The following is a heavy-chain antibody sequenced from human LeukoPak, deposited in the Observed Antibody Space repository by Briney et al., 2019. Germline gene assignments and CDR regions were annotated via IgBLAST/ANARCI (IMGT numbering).Heavy chain of an antibody. J-gene: IGHJ4*02. CDR2: ISYDGSNK. CDR1: GFTFSSYG. D-gene: IGHD2-15*01. CDR3: ITGAGYCSGGSCPPGSIFDY. V-gene: IGHV3-30*03. Sequence: GGSLRLSCAASGFTFSSYGMHWVRQAPGKGLEWVAVISYDGSNKYYADSVKGRFTISRDNSKNTLYLQMNSLRAEDTAVYYCITGAGYCSGGSCPPGSIFDYWGQGTLVTVSS.